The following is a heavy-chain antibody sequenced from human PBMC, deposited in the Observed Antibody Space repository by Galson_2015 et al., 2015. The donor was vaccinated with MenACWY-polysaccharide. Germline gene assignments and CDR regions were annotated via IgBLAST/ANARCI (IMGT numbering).Heavy chain of an antibody. Sequence: SVKVSCKASGYTFSNYDINWVRQATGQGLEWMGWMNPNTGNTGYVQKFQGRVTMTRNTSISTAYMELSSLTSEDTAVYYCARGRRDTAVAATAAVFLDYWGQGILVTVSS. J-gene: IGHJ4*02. CDR1: GYTFSNYD. V-gene: IGHV1-8*01. CDR2: MNPNTGNT. CDR3: ARGRRDTAVAATAAVFLDY. D-gene: IGHD6-19*01.